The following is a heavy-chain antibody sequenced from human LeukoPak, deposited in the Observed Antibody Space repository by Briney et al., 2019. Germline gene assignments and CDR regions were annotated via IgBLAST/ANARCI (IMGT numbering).Heavy chain of an antibody. V-gene: IGHV3-23*01. CDR2: ISGSGGST. D-gene: IGHD4-17*01. CDR3: AKGNIYGDPSRQFDY. CDR1: GFTFNNYY. J-gene: IGHJ4*02. Sequence: PGGSLRLSCAASGFTFNNYYMSWIRQAPGKGLEWVSAISGSGGSTYYADSVKGRFTISRDNSKNTLYLQMNSLRAEDTAVYYCAKGNIYGDPSRQFDYWGQGTLVTVSS.